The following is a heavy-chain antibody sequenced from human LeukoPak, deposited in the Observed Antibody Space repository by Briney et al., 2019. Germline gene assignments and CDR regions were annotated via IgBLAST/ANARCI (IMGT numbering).Heavy chain of an antibody. Sequence: ASVKVSCKTSGYTFTHYVISWVRQAPGQGLEWMGRISPYNGNTKYAQKLQGRVTMTTDTSTSTAYMEVRSLRSDDTAVYYCARDPAYYYDSSGYGAFGPWGQGTLVTVSS. V-gene: IGHV1-18*01. J-gene: IGHJ5*02. CDR2: ISPYNGNT. CDR3: ARDPAYYYDSSGYGAFGP. CDR1: GYTFTHYV. D-gene: IGHD3-22*01.